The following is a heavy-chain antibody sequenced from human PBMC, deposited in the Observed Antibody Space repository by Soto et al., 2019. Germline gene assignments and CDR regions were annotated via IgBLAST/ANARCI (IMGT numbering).Heavy chain of an antibody. CDR3: ARDISGSYSYFDY. CDR2: ISGSGGST. CDR1: GFTFSSYA. V-gene: IGHV3-23*01. D-gene: IGHD1-26*01. J-gene: IGHJ4*02. Sequence: GGSLRLSCAASGFTFSSYAMSWVRQAPGKGLEWVSAISGSGGSTYYADSVKGRFTISRDNSKNTLYLQMNSLRAEDTAVYYCARDISGSYSYFDYWGQGTLVTAPQ.